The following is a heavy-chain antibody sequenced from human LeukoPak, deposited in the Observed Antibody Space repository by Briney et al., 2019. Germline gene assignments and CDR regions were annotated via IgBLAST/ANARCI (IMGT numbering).Heavy chain of an antibody. D-gene: IGHD7-27*01. V-gene: IGHV1-8*01. CDR3: ARGPPNWGYDY. Sequence: ASVKVSCKASGYTFTSCDFNWVRQATGQRPEWMGWMSPNSGDTGYAQKFQDRVTMTRNTSVSTAYMELSSLRSDDTAVYYCARGPPNWGYDYWGPGTLVTVSS. CDR2: MSPNSGDT. CDR1: GYTFTSCD. J-gene: IGHJ4*02.